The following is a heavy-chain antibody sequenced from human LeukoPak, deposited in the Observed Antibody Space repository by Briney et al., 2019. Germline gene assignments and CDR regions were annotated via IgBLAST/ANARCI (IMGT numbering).Heavy chain of an antibody. CDR3: ARVPPSPYSSLPYYFDY. D-gene: IGHD6-13*01. Sequence: PSETLSLTCTVSGYSISSGYYWGWIRQPPGKGLEWIGSIYHSGSTYYNPSLKSRVTISVDTSKNQFSLKLSSVTAADTAVYYCARVPPSPYSSLPYYFDYWGQGTLVTVSS. CDR2: IYHSGST. J-gene: IGHJ4*02. CDR1: GYSISSGYY. V-gene: IGHV4-38-2*02.